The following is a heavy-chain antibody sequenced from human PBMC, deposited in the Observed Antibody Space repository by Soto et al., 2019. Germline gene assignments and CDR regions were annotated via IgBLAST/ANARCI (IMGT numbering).Heavy chain of an antibody. V-gene: IGHV1-58*01. CDR3: AAGGRYYYYGMDV. J-gene: IGHJ6*02. CDR2: IVVGSGNT. Sequence: SVKVSCKXSGFTFTSSAVQWVRQARGQRLEWIGWIVVGSGNTNYAQKFQERVTITRDMSTSTAYMELSSLRSEDTAVYYCAAGGRYYYYGMDVWGQGTTVTVSS. CDR1: GFTFTSSA.